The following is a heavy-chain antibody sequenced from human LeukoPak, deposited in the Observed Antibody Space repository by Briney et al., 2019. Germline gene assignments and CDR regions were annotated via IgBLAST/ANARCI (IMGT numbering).Heavy chain of an antibody. CDR3: ARGGGYCSGRSCYSHFQH. J-gene: IGHJ1*01. CDR1: GGTFSSYV. D-gene: IGHD2-15*01. Sequence: SVKVSCKASGGTFSSYVISWVRQAPGQGLEWMGGIIPIFGTAHYAQKFQGRVTITADESTSTAYMELSSLRSEDTAVYYCARGGGYCSGRSCYSHFQHWGQGTLVTVSS. V-gene: IGHV1-69*13. CDR2: IIPIFGTA.